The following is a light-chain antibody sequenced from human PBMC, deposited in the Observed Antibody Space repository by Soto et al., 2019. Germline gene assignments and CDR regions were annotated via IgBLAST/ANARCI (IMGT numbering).Light chain of an antibody. J-gene: IGKJ4*01. CDR1: QSISTY. CDR2: KAS. CDR3: EQRYSTPQVT. Sequence: DIQMTQSPSSLSASVGDRVTITCRASQSISTYLSWYQQKPGKAPNLLIYKASSLEGGVPSRFSGSGSGTEFTLTSSSLQPEDFATYFCEQRYSTPQVTFGGGTKVEIK. V-gene: IGKV1-39*01.